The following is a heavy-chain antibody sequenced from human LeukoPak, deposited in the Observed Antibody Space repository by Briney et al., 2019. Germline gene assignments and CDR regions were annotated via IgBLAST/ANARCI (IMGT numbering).Heavy chain of an antibody. Sequence: PGGSLRLSCAASGFTFSSYSMNWVRQAPGKGLEWVSSISTSSSYINYADSVKGRFTISRDNAKKSLYLQMNSLRADDTALYYCARGAPVVPGIDNAFDIWGQGTMVTVSS. CDR2: ISTSSSYI. D-gene: IGHD6-19*01. J-gene: IGHJ3*02. CDR3: ARGAPVVPGIDNAFDI. V-gene: IGHV3-21*01. CDR1: GFTFSSYS.